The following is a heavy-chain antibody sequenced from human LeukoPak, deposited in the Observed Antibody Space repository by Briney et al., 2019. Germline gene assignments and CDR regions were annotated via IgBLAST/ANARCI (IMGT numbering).Heavy chain of an antibody. CDR2: ISGSGGST. D-gene: IGHD2-2*01. CDR1: GFTFSTYA. Sequence: GGSLRLSCAASGFTFSTYAMSWVRQAPGKGLEWVSTISGSGGSTYYADSVNGQFTISRDNAKNTLYLQMNSLRAEDTAVYYCARDWEIVVVPAAMNYWGQGTLVTVSS. CDR3: ARDWEIVVVPAAMNY. V-gene: IGHV3-23*01. J-gene: IGHJ4*02.